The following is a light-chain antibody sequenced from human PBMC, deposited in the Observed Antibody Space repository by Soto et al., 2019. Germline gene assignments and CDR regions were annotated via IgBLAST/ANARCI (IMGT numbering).Light chain of an antibody. CDR1: NIGSKG. J-gene: IGLJ2*01. CDR2: SDT. V-gene: IGLV3-21*01. CDR3: QVWDSGSAHVL. Sequence: SYELTQPPSVSVAPGETARISCGGNNIGSKGVHWYQQKPGQAPVLVIYSDTDLPPVIPERFSGSNSANMATLTISRVEAGDEADYYCQVWDSGSAHVLFGGGTKVTVI.